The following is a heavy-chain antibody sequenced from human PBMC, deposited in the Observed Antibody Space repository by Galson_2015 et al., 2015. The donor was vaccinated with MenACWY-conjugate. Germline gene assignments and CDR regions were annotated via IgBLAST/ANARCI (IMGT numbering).Heavy chain of an antibody. Sequence: SLRLSCAASGFSVSKNHMSWVRQAPGKGLECLSIINSSGNTYYADSVKGRFTISRDDSRNTLYLQMNSLRPEDTAVYYCSRNDYGDSVFYFWGQGTLVAVSS. CDR3: SRNDYGDSVFYF. CDR1: GFSVSKNH. J-gene: IGHJ4*02. D-gene: IGHD4-17*01. CDR2: INSSGNT. V-gene: IGHV3-66*02.